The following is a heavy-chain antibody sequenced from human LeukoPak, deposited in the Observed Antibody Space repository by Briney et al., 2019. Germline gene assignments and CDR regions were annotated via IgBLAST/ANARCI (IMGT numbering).Heavy chain of an antibody. D-gene: IGHD1-26*01. CDR1: GFTFDDYA. CDR2: INWNGGDT. Sequence: GGSLRLSCAASGFTFDDYATNWVRQGPGKGLEWVSGINWNGGDTGYADSVRGRFTISRDNAKNSLHLQMNSLTVEDTAFYYCARVKGGATTDYWGQGTLVTVSS. V-gene: IGHV3-20*04. CDR3: ARVKGGATTDY. J-gene: IGHJ4*02.